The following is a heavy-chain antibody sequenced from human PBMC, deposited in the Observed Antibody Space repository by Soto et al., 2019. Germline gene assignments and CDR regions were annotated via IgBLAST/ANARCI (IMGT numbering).Heavy chain of an antibody. D-gene: IGHD3-22*01. CDR3: AKVYYYDSSGYSNFDY. J-gene: IGHJ4*02. CDR2: ISGSGGST. CDR1: GFTFSSYA. Sequence: HPGGSLRLSCAASGFTFSSYAMGWVRQAPGKGLEWVSAISGSGGSTYYADSVKGRFTISRDNSKNTPYLQMNSLRAEDTAVYYCAKVYYYDSSGYSNFDYWGQGTLVTVSS. V-gene: IGHV3-23*01.